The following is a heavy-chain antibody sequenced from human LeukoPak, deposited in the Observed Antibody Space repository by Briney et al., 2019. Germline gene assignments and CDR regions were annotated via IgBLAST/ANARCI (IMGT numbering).Heavy chain of an antibody. CDR1: GFTFDDYA. V-gene: IGHV3-9*01. CDR3: AKDKGSGWYSDYFDY. CDR2: ISWNSGSI. Sequence: GGSLRLSCAASGFTFDDYAMHWVRQAPGKGLEWVSGISWNSGSIGYADSVKGRFTISRDNAKNSLYLQMNSLRAEDTALYYCAKDKGSGWYSDYFDYWGQGTLVTVSS. D-gene: IGHD6-19*01. J-gene: IGHJ4*02.